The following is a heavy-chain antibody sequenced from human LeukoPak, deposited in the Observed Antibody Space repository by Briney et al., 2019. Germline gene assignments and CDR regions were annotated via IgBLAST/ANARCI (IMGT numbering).Heavy chain of an antibody. J-gene: IGHJ5*02. CDR2: INHSGST. V-gene: IGHV4-34*01. CDR3: ACHSSGWYSDWFDP. D-gene: IGHD6-19*01. CDR1: GGSFSGYY. Sequence: PSETLSLTCAVYGGSFSGYYWSWIRQPPGKGLEWIGEINHSGSTNYNPSLKSRVTISVDTSKNQFSLKLSSVTAADTAVYYCACHSSGWYSDWFDPWGQGTLVTVSS.